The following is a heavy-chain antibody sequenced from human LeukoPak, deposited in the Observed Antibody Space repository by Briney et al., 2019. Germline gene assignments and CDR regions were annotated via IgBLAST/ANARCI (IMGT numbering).Heavy chain of an antibody. CDR1: GGSISSGDYY. V-gene: IGHV4-30-4*08. J-gene: IGHJ3*02. D-gene: IGHD3-3*01. CDR3: ARAVGDFWSGYSAFDI. CDR2: IYYSGST. Sequence: SQTLSLTCTVSGGSISSGDYYWSWIRQPPGKGLEWIGYIYYSGSTYYNPSLKSRVTISVDTSKNQFSLKLSSVTAADTAVCYCARAVGDFWSGYSAFDIWGQGTMVTVSS.